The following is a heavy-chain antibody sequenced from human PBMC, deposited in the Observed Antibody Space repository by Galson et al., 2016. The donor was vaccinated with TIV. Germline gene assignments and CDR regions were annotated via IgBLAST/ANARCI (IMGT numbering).Heavy chain of an antibody. D-gene: IGHD5-12*01. CDR2: ISNTGKTI. J-gene: IGHJ3*02. CDR1: GFIFSDYY. Sequence: SLRLSCAASGFIFSDYYMNWIRQAPGKGLEWVAYISNTGKTIFYADSLKGRFTISRDNAKTSLYLQMSSLRDEDTAIYYCARGAHSGYSSAHDPLDIWGQGTMVTVSS. CDR3: ARGAHSGYSSAHDPLDI. V-gene: IGHV3-11*01.